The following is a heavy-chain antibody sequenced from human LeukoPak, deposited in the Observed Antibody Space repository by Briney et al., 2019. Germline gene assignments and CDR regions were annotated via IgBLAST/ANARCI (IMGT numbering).Heavy chain of an antibody. CDR2: IYSGGST. CDR1: DGSISSSHW. V-gene: IGHV3-53*01. J-gene: IGHJ4*02. D-gene: IGHD3-10*01. CDR3: ARDGYGSGSYYGYYFDY. Sequence: PSGTLSLTCGVSDGSISSSHWWSWVRQAPGKGLEWVSVIYSGGSTYYADSVKGRFTISRDNSKNTLYLQMNSLRAEDTAVYYCARDGYGSGSYYGYYFDYWGQGTLVTVSS.